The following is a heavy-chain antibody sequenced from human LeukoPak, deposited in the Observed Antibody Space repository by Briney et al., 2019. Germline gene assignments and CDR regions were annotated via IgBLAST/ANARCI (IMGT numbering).Heavy chain of an antibody. CDR1: GYTFTSYG. V-gene: IGHV1-18*01. D-gene: IGHD3-3*01. J-gene: IGHJ4*02. Sequence: ASVKVSCKASGYTFTSYGISWVRQAPGQGLEWMGWISAYNGNTNYAQKLRGRVTMTTDTSTSTAYMELRSLRSDDTAVYYCARVQNDFWSGYYTVIDYWGQGTLVTVSS. CDR2: ISAYNGNT. CDR3: ARVQNDFWSGYYTVIDY.